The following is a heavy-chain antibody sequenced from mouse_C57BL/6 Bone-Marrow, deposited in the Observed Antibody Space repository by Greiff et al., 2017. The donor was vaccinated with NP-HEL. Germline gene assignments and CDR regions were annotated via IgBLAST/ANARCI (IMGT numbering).Heavy chain of an antibody. D-gene: IGHD1-1*01. CDR3: ARPITTVVARLGYFDV. CDR1: GFTFSSYG. Sequence: DVQLVESGGDLVKPGGSLKLSCAASGFTFSSYGMSWVRQTPDKRLEWVATISSGGSYTYYPDSVKGRFTISRDNAKNTLYLQMSSLKSEDTAMYYCARPITTVVARLGYFDVWGTGTTVTVSS. CDR2: ISSGGSYT. J-gene: IGHJ1*03. V-gene: IGHV5-6*01.